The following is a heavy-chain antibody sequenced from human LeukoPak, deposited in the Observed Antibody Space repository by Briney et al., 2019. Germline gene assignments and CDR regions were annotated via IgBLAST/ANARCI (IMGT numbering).Heavy chain of an antibody. J-gene: IGHJ4*02. CDR2: FYSSGST. D-gene: IGHD3-22*01. CDR3: AGGLYDSSGYYQYYFEY. Sequence: PGGSLRLSCAASGFTVSSNYMSWVRQAPGKGLEWVSIFYSSGSTYYADSVKGRFTISRDNSKNTLYLQMISLRAEDTAVYYCAGGLYDSSGYYQYYFEYWGQGTLVTVSS. V-gene: IGHV3-53*01. CDR1: GFTVSSNY.